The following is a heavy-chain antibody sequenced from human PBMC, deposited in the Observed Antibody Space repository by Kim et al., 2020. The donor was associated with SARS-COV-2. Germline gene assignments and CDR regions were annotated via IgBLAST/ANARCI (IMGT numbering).Heavy chain of an antibody. CDR3: DASHF. J-gene: IGHJ4*02. CDR2: ISDSGGNT. Sequence: GGSLRLSCAASGFTFGIYAMSWARQAPGKGLEWVSTISDSGGNTHYADSVKGRFTISRDNSMNTLYLQMNSLRAEDTAVYYCDASHFWGQGTLVTVSS. CDR1: GFTFGIYA. V-gene: IGHV3-23*01.